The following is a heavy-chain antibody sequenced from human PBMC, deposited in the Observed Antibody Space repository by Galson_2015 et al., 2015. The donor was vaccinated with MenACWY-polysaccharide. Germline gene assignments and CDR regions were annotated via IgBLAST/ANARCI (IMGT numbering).Heavy chain of an antibody. D-gene: IGHD5-18*01. CDR1: GFTFSKFS. V-gene: IGHV3-30*03. J-gene: IGHJ4*02. Sequence: SLRLSCAASGFTFSKFSMHWVRQAPGKGLEWVALISYDGGRQYYVDSVKGRFTVSRDNSKNTVYLQMDSLRTEDSAVYFCARDGYSFGYYSDLWGQGTLVTVS. CDR3: ARDGYSFGYYSDL. CDR2: ISYDGGRQ.